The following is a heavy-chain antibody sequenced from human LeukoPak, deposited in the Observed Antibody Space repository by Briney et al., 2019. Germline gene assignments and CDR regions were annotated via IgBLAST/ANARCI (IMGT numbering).Heavy chain of an antibody. J-gene: IGHJ4*02. V-gene: IGHV3-23*01. CDR3: ARAKGPFDY. CDR2: ITGSGGNT. Sequence: GASLRLSCAASGFTFSNYAMSWVRQAPGKGLEWVSAITGSGGNTYYADSVKGRFTISRDNSKNTVFLQMNSLRAEDTAVYYCARAKGPFDYWGQGTLVTVSS. CDR1: GFTFSNYA.